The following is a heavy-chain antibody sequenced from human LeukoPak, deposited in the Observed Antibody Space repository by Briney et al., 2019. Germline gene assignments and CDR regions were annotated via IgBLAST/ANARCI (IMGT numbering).Heavy chain of an antibody. V-gene: IGHV4-59*01. Sequence: PSETLSLTCTVSGASISSYYWSWIRQPPGKGLQWTGYISSSGSTNYNPSLKSRLTISVDTSKNQISLKLRSVTAADTAIYYCARDGGSYYYDGSGYFDYWGQGTLVTVSS. CDR1: GASISSYY. D-gene: IGHD3-22*01. J-gene: IGHJ4*02. CDR3: ARDGGSYYYDGSGYFDY. CDR2: ISSSGST.